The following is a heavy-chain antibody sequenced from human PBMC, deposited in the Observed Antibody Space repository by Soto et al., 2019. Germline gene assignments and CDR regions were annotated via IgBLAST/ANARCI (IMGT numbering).Heavy chain of an antibody. CDR2: INHSGST. D-gene: IGHD2-21*02. J-gene: IGHJ5*02. V-gene: IGHV4-34*01. CDR1: GGSFSDNY. Sequence: SETLSLTRAVFGGSFSDNYWSWIRQSPGKGLEWIGQINHSGSTNYNTSLKSRVTISVGTSKNQFSLELSSVTAADTAVYYCATYVVETAIGMGWFDPWGQGTPVT. CDR3: ATYVVETAIGMGWFDP.